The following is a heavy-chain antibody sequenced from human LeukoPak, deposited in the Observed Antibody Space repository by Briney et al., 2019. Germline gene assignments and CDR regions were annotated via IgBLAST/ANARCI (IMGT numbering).Heavy chain of an antibody. Sequence: GGSLRLSCEGSGFTFSNYWMGWVRQAPGKGLQWVANIKTDGSEKYYVDSVKGRFTISRDNAKNSLYLQMNSLRAEDTAVYYCARHSSSLDYWGQGTLVTVSS. CDR3: ARHSSSLDY. CDR1: GFTFSNYW. D-gene: IGHD6-6*01. J-gene: IGHJ4*02. CDR2: IKTDGSEK. V-gene: IGHV3-7*01.